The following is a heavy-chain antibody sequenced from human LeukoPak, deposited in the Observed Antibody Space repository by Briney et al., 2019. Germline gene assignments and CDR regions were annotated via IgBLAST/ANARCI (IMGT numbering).Heavy chain of an antibody. CDR3: ATGPSYDILWDYYYYYGMDV. V-gene: IGHV1-24*01. CDR1: GYTLTELS. J-gene: IGHJ6*02. D-gene: IGHD3-9*01. CDR2: FDPEDGET. Sequence: ASVKVSCKVSGYTLTELSMHWVRQAPGKGLEWMGGFDPEDGETIYAQKFQGRVTMTEDTSTDTAYMELSSLRSEDTAVYYCATGPSYDILWDYYYYYGMDVWGQGTTVTVSS.